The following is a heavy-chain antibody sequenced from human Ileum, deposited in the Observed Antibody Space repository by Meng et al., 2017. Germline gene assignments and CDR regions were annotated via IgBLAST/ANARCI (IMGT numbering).Heavy chain of an antibody. D-gene: IGHD3-9*01. CDR3: ARDILPLYYDILTGYHSTHYGMDV. Sequence: SETLSLTCTVSGGSISSYYWSWIRQPAGKGLEWIGRIYTSGSTNYNPSLKSRVTMSVDTSKNQFSLKLSSVTAADTAVYYCARDILPLYYDILTGYHSTHYGMDVWGQGTMVTVSS. CDR2: IYTSGST. V-gene: IGHV4-4*07. CDR1: GGSISSYY. J-gene: IGHJ6*02.